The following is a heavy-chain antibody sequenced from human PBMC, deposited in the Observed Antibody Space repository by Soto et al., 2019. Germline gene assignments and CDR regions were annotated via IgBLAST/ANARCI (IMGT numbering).Heavy chain of an antibody. V-gene: IGHV1-18*01. D-gene: IGHD3-16*01. J-gene: IGHJ4*02. CDR2: ISAYNGNT. CDR1: GYTFTSYG. CDR3: AGARIRYMITLWEFDY. Sequence: ASVKVSCKASGYTFTSYGISWVRQAPGQGLEWMGWISAYNGNTNYAQKLQGRVTMTTDTSTSTAYMELRSLRSDDTAVYYCAGARIRYMITLWEFDYWGQGTLVTVSS.